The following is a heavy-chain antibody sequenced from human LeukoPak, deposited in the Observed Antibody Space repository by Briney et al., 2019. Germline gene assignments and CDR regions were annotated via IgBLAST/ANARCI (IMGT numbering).Heavy chain of an antibody. CDR3: ARDRVSGSYYYYYHMDV. J-gene: IGHJ6*03. D-gene: IGHD1-26*01. Sequence: SETLSLTCTVSGYSISSGYYWGWIRQPPGKGLEWIGSIYHSGSTYYNPSLKSRVTISVDTSKNQFSLKLSSVTAADTAVYYCARDRVSGSYYYYYHMDVWGKGTTVTVSS. V-gene: IGHV4-38-2*02. CDR2: IYHSGST. CDR1: GYSISSGYY.